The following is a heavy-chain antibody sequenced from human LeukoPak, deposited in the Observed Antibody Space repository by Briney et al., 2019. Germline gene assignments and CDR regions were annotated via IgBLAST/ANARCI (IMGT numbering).Heavy chain of an antibody. D-gene: IGHD2-2*02. CDR2: INPSGGST. J-gene: IGHJ6*02. Sequence: ASVKVSCKVSGYTLTELSMHWVRQAPGQGLEWMGIINPSGGSTSYAQKFQGRVTMTRDTSTSTVYMELSSLRSEDTAVYYCARGGPDCSSTSCYTPEYYYYYYGMDVWGQGTTVTVSS. V-gene: IGHV1-46*01. CDR3: ARGGPDCSSTSCYTPEYYYYYYGMDV. CDR1: GYTLTELS.